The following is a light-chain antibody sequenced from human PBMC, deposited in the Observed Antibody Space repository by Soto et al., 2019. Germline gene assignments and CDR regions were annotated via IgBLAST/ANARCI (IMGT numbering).Light chain of an antibody. Sequence: IRMTQSPSSLSASTGDRVTITCRASQGISSYLNWYQQKPGKAPKLLIYAASSLQSGVPSRFSGSGSGTDFTLTISSLQPEDFATYYCQQSYSTRLTFGGGTKVDIK. CDR3: QQSYSTRLT. CDR1: QGISSY. J-gene: IGKJ4*01. CDR2: AAS. V-gene: IGKV1-39*01.